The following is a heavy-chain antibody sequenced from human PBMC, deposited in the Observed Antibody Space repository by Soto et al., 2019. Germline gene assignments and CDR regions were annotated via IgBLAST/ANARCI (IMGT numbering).Heavy chain of an antibody. Sequence: SETLSLTCTVSGGSISSSSYYWGWIRQPPGKGLEWIGSIYHSGSAYYNPSLKSRVTISVDTSKNQFSLKLSSVTAADTAVYYCASPGVSYYYDSSGYSYAFDIWGQGTMVTVSS. V-gene: IGHV4-39*07. CDR2: IYHSGSA. CDR3: ASPGVSYYYDSSGYSYAFDI. CDR1: GGSISSSSYY. D-gene: IGHD3-22*01. J-gene: IGHJ3*02.